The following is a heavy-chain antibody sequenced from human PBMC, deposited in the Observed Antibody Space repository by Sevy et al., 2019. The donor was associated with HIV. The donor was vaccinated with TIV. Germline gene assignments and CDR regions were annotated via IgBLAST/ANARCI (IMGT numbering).Heavy chain of an antibody. J-gene: IGHJ4*02. D-gene: IGHD5-12*01. CDR1: GFTFSSYW. CDR3: ASVRDGYNYRPFDY. Sequence: GGSLRLSCAASGFTFSSYWMSWVRQAPGKGLEWMANIKQDGSEKYYVDSVKGRFTISRDNAKNSLYLQMNSLRAEDTAVYYCASVRDGYNYRPFDYWGQGTLVTVSS. V-gene: IGHV3-7*03. CDR2: IKQDGSEK.